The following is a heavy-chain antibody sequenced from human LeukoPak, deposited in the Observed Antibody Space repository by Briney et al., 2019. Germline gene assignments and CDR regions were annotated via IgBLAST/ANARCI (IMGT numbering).Heavy chain of an antibody. CDR3: ARRVVESAAITERNWLAP. Sequence: SETLSLTCTLSVDSISSYCWICIPHPPGKGLECIGSICYSGSTNYNLSLKSRVTISLDTSKNQFSLNLNSVTADDTAVFFCARRVVESAAITERNWLAPWGQGTLVTVSS. V-gene: IGHV4-59*08. J-gene: IGHJ5*02. CDR1: VDSISSYC. D-gene: IGHD5-24*01. CDR2: ICYSGST.